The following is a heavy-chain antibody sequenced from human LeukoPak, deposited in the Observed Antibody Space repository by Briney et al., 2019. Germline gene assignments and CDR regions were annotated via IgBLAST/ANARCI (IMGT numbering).Heavy chain of an antibody. CDR1: GFTFSSYA. CDR2: ISYDGSNK. D-gene: IGHD2-15*01. CDR3: AKNGDRGAYCTGGTCYPYFYYYMDV. V-gene: IGHV3-30*04. J-gene: IGHJ6*03. Sequence: PGGSLRLSCAASGFTFSSYAMHWVRQAPGKGLEWVAVISYDGSNKYYADSVKGRFTISRDNSKNTLYLQMNSLRAEDTAIYYCAKNGDRGAYCTGGTCYPYFYYYMDVRGKGTTVTI.